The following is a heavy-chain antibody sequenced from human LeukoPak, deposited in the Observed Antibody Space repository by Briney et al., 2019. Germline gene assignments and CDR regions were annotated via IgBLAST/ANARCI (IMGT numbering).Heavy chain of an antibody. CDR2: IRSKANSYAT. V-gene: IGHV3-73*01. D-gene: IGHD3-22*01. CDR1: GFTFSGSA. J-gene: IGHJ4*02. CDR3: TRPEDDSSGYYSGGDY. Sequence: GGSLRLSCAASGFTFSGSAMHWVRQASGKGLEWVGRIRSKANSYATAYAASVKGRFTISRDDSKNTAYLQMNSLKTEDTAVYYCTRPEDDSSGYYSGGDYWGQGTLVTVSS.